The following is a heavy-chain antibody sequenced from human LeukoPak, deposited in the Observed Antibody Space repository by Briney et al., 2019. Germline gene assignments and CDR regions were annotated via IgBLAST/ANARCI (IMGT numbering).Heavy chain of an antibody. CDR3: ARSLYSNYVSLDY. CDR1: GGTFSSYA. Sequence: SVKVSCEASGGTFSSYAISWVRQAPGQGLEWMGGIIPIFGTANYAQKFRGRVTITTDESTSTAYMELSSLRSEDTAVYYCARSLYSNYVSLDYWGQGTLVTVSS. J-gene: IGHJ4*02. V-gene: IGHV1-69*05. CDR2: IIPIFGTA. D-gene: IGHD4-11*01.